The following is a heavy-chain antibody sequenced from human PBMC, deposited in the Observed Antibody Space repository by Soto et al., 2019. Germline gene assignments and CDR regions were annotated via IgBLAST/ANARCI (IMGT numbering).Heavy chain of an antibody. J-gene: IGHJ6*02. D-gene: IGHD5-18*01. CDR1: GFTFSSYA. CDR2: ISGSGGST. V-gene: IGHV3-23*01. Sequence: GGSLRLSCAASGFTFSSYAMSWVRQAPGKGLEWVSAISGSGGSTYYADSVKGRFTISRDNSKNTRYLQMNSLRAEDTAVYYWAKDTAMGLYYYYYYGMDVWGQGTTVTVSS. CDR3: AKDTAMGLYYYYYYGMDV.